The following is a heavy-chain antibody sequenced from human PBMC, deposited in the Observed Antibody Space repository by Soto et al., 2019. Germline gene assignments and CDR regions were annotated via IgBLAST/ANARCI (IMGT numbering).Heavy chain of an antibody. J-gene: IGHJ5*02. CDR3: ARDPPYSSSWYGGWFDP. CDR1: GGTFSSYA. Sequence: QVRLVQSGAEVKKPGSSVKVSCKASGGTFSSYAISWVRQAPGQGLEWIGGITPISGTANYAQRFQDRVTITADKSTSTGYKELSSLRSEDTAVYYLARDPPYSSSWYGGWFDPWGQGTLVTVSS. V-gene: IGHV1-69*06. CDR2: ITPISGTA. D-gene: IGHD6-13*01.